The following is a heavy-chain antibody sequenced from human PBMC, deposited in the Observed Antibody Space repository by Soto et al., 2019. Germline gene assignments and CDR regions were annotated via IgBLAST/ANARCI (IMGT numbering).Heavy chain of an antibody. J-gene: IGHJ4*02. CDR3: ASVSRSGYYPKY. CDR2: IWYDGSNK. D-gene: IGHD3-3*01. CDR1: GFTFSSYG. Sequence: QVQLVESGGGVVQPGRSLRLSCAASGFTFSSYGMHWVRQAPGKGLEWVAVIWYDGSNKYYADSVKGRFTISRDNSKNTLYLQMSSLRAEDTAVYYCASVSRSGYYPKYWGQGTLVTVSS. V-gene: IGHV3-33*01.